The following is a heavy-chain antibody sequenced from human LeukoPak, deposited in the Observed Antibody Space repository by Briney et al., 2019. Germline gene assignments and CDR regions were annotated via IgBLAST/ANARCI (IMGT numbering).Heavy chain of an antibody. CDR2: INSDESST. J-gene: IGHJ4*02. V-gene: IGHV3-74*01. CDR3: ARRAAAGGYYDS. CDR1: GFTFSNCW. D-gene: IGHD6-25*01. Sequence: GGSLRLSCAASGFTFSNCWMHWVRQAPGKGLVWVSRINSDESSTNYADSVKGRFTISRDNAKNTLFLQMHSLRAEDTAVYFCARRAAAGGYYDSWGQGTLVTVSS.